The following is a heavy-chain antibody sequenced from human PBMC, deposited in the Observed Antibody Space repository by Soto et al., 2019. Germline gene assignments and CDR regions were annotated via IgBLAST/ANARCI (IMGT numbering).Heavy chain of an antibody. D-gene: IGHD3-10*01. J-gene: IGHJ6*03. V-gene: IGHV1-8*01. Sequence: ASVKVSCKASGYTFTSYDINWVREATGQGLEWKGSMNPNSGNTGYAQKFQGRVTMTRNTSISTAYMELSSLRSEDTAVYYCARKVGYYGSGSYLFYYYYYMAVRGKGTTVTVSS. CDR2: MNPNSGNT. CDR3: ARKVGYYGSGSYLFYYYYYMAV. CDR1: GYTFTSYD.